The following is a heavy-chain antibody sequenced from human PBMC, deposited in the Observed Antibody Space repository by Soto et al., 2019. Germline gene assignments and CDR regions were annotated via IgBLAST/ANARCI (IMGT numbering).Heavy chain of an antibody. Sequence: QVRLVESGGGVVQPGRSLRLSCEGSGFTFSRHGLLWVRQAPGKGLEWVAFIWHDGSKRNYAEFGEGRFTISRDDSKNTGYLQMNSLRAEDTAVYYCARAISYSGLDYWGQGTQVTVS. CDR1: GFTFSRHG. V-gene: IGHV3-33*01. J-gene: IGHJ4*02. CDR3: ARAISYSGLDY. CDR2: IWHDGSKR. D-gene: IGHD6-25*01.